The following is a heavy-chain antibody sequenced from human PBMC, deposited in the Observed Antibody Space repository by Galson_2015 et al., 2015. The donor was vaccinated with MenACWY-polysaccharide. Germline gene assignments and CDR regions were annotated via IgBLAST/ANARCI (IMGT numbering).Heavy chain of an antibody. Sequence: SLRLSCAASGFTFSSYWMQWVRQVPGKGLVWVSHIRGDGSSASYADSVKGRFTVSRDNSQNTLYLQMNSLRAEDTAVYYCAKSMGITIFRFDPWGQGILVTVSS. D-gene: IGHD3-3*01. J-gene: IGHJ5*02. CDR1: GFTFSSYW. V-gene: IGHV3-74*01. CDR2: IRGDGSSA. CDR3: AKSMGITIFRFDP.